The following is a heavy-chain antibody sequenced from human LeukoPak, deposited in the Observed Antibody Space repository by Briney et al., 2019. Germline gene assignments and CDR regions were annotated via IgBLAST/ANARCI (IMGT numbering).Heavy chain of an antibody. D-gene: IGHD3-16*02. CDR3: AREYDYVWGSYRYPGRGSYYYYMDV. CDR1: GGSFSGYY. Sequence: PSETLSLTCAVYGGSFSGYYWSWLRQPPGKGLERIGEINHSGSTNYNPSLKSRVTISVDTSKNQFSLKLSSVTAADTAVYYCAREYDYVWGSYRYPGRGSYYYYMDVWGKGTTVTVSS. CDR2: INHSGST. V-gene: IGHV4-34*01. J-gene: IGHJ6*03.